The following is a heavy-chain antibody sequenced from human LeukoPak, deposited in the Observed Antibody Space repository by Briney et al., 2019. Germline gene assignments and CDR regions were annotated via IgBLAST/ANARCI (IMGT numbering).Heavy chain of an antibody. CDR3: AKGMDGYNAPDY. D-gene: IGHD5-24*01. CDR2: ISWNSGSI. CDR1: GFTFDDYA. J-gene: IGHJ4*02. Sequence: GGSLRLSCAASGFTFDDYAMHWVRQAPGKGLAWVSSISWNSGSIGYADSVEGRFTISRDNAKNSLYLQMNSLRAEDTALYYCAKGMDGYNAPDYWGQGTLVTVSS. V-gene: IGHV3-9*01.